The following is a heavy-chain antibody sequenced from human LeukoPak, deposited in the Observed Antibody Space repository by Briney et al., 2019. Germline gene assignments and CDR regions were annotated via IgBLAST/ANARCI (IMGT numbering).Heavy chain of an antibody. D-gene: IGHD3-10*01. CDR1: GGSIRDSY. CDR3: ARGELIRGVLARSPRPRLYYGMDV. J-gene: IGHJ6*02. CDR2: SYTTGSA. Sequence: SETLSPTCTVSGGSIRDSYWNWIRLPAGRGLEWIGRSYTTGSASYNPSLKSRVTMSFDMSSNQFSLRLTSVTAADTAVYFCARGELIRGVLARSPRPRLYYGMDVWGQGTTVIVSS. V-gene: IGHV4-4*07.